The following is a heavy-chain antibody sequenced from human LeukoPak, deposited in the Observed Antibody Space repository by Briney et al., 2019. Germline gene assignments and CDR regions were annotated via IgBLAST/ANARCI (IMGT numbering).Heavy chain of an antibody. D-gene: IGHD3-22*01. Sequence: GALRLSCAASGFTFSSYSMNWVRQAPGKGLEWLSYISSSSSIIYYADSVKGRFTISRDNAKDSLYLQMNSLRDEDKAVYYCARDRDSSGYYAAFDIWGQGTMVTVSS. J-gene: IGHJ3*02. V-gene: IGHV3-48*02. CDR2: ISSSSSII. CDR3: ARDRDSSGYYAAFDI. CDR1: GFTFSSYS.